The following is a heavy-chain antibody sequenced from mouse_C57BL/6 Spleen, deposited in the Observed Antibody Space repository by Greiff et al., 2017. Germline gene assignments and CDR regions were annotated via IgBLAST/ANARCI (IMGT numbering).Heavy chain of an antibody. Sequence: EVKLMESGGDLVKPGGSLKLSCAASGFTFSSYGMSWVRQTPDKRLEWVATISSGGSYTYYPDSVKGRFTISRDNAKNTLYLQMSSLKSEDTAMYYCARRRTAQALDYWGQGTTLTVSS. CDR1: GFTFSSYG. J-gene: IGHJ2*01. D-gene: IGHD3-2*02. CDR3: ARRRTAQALDY. V-gene: IGHV5-6*02. CDR2: ISSGGSYT.